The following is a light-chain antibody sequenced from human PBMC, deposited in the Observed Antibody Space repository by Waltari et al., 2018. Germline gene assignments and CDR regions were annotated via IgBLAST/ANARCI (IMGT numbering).Light chain of an antibody. CDR2: EGS. CDR3: CSYAGSSTLL. CDR1: RSDVGRYNL. J-gene: IGLJ2*01. V-gene: IGLV2-23*01. Sequence: QSALTQPASVSGSPGQSITVSCTGTRSDVGRYNLVSWYQQHPGKAPKLMIYEGSKRPSGVSNRFSGSKSGNTASLTISGLQAEDEADYYCCSYAGSSTLLFGGGTKVTVL.